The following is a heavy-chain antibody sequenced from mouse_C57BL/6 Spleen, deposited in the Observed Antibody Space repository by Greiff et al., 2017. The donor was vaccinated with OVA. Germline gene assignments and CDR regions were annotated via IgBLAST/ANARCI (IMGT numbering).Heavy chain of an antibody. Sequence: VQLQQPGAELVRPGSSVKLSCKASGYTFTSYWMAWVKQRPGQGLEWIGNIYPSDSETHYNQKFKDKATLTVDKSSSTAYMQLSSLTSEDSAVYYCARRGTGYFDYWGQGTTLTVSS. D-gene: IGHD3-3*01. CDR2: IYPSDSET. V-gene: IGHV1-61*01. CDR1: GYTFTSYW. CDR3: ARRGTGYFDY. J-gene: IGHJ2*01.